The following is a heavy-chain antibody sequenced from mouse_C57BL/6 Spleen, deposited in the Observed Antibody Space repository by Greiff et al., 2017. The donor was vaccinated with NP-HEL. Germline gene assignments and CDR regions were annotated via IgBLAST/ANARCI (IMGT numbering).Heavy chain of an antibody. D-gene: IGHD2-4*01. V-gene: IGHV1-5*01. CDR1: GYTFTSYW. CDR3: TRDDYDLYYFDY. J-gene: IGHJ2*01. Sequence: VQLQQSGTVLARPGASVKMSCKTSGYTFTSYWMHWVKQRPGQGLEWIGAIYPGNSDTSYNQKFKGKAKLTAVTSASTAYMELSSLTNEDSAVYYCTRDDYDLYYFDYWGQGTTLTVSS. CDR2: IYPGNSDT.